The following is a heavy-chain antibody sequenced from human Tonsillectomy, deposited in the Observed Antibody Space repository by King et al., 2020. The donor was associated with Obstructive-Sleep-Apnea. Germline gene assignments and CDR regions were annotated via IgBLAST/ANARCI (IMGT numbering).Heavy chain of an antibody. CDR2: IYSSDSDT. Sequence: QLVQSGAEVKKPGESLKISCKGSGFSFTSYCIAWFRQMPGKGLEWMVIIYSSDSDTKYSPSFQGQVTISANKSISTAYLQWSSLKASDTAMYYCARPSSSGWTVMDVWGQGTTVTVSS. J-gene: IGHJ6*02. CDR3: ARPSSSGWTVMDV. D-gene: IGHD6-19*01. CDR1: GFSFTSYC. V-gene: IGHV5-51*01.